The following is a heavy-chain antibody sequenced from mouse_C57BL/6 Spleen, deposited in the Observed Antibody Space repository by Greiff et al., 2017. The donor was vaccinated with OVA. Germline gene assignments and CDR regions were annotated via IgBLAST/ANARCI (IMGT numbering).Heavy chain of an antibody. CDR1: GYTFTSYW. Sequence: VQLQQPGAELVKPGASVKMSCTASGYTFTSYWITWVKQRPGQGLEWIGDIYPGSGSTNYNEKFKSKATLTVDTSSSTSYMQLSSLTSEDSAVYYCARWDRNHEGYFDDWGQGTTLTVSS. D-gene: IGHD2-1*01. CDR2: IYPGSGST. CDR3: ARWDRNHEGYFDD. J-gene: IGHJ2*01. V-gene: IGHV1-55*01.